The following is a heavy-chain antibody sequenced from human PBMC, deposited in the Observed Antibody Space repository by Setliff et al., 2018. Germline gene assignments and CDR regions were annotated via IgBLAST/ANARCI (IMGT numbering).Heavy chain of an antibody. D-gene: IGHD3-10*01. CDR2: ISSSSSYI. J-gene: IGHJ6*02. CDR3: ARAGLLWFGDQTYYHYGMDV. Sequence: PGGSLRLSCAASGFTFSRYTINWVRQAPGKGLEWVSSISSSSSYIYYTDSVKGRFTISRDNAKNSLYLQMNSLRAEDTAVYYCARAGLLWFGDQTYYHYGMDVWGQGTTVTVSS. V-gene: IGHV3-21*04. CDR1: GFTFSRYT.